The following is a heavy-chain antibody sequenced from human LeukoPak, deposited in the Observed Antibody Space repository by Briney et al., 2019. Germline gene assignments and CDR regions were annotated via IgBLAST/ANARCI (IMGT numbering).Heavy chain of an antibody. CDR3: ARVRPRDGYNYDY. V-gene: IGHV4-34*01. J-gene: IGHJ4*02. CDR2: INHSGST. Sequence: SETLSLTCAVYGGSFSGYYRSWIRQPPGKGLEWIGEINHSGSTNYSPSLKSRVTISVDTSKNQFSLKLSSVTAADTAVYYCARVRPRDGYNYDYWGQGTLVTVSS. D-gene: IGHD5-24*01. CDR1: GGSFSGYY.